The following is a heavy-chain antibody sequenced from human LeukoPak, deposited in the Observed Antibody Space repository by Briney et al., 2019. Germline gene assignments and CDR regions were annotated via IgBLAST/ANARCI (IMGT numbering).Heavy chain of an antibody. V-gene: IGHV4-61*01. Sequence: SETLSLTCTVSGASISRSSYYWSWIRQSPGKGLEWIGYIFYSGSTNYNPSLKSRVTISVDTSKNQFSLKLTSVTAADTAVYYCARSRAYDYHFDNWGQGTLVTVSS. CDR3: ARSRAYDYHFDN. D-gene: IGHD5-12*01. CDR2: IFYSGST. CDR1: GASISRSSYY. J-gene: IGHJ4*02.